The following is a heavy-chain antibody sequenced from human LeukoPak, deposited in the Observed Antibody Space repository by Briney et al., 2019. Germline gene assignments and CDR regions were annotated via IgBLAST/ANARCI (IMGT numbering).Heavy chain of an antibody. D-gene: IGHD3-16*01. J-gene: IGHJ4*02. Sequence: GGSLRLSCEASGFNFADYAMHWVRQAPGKGPEYVSGINWKGGIGYADSVKGRFTISRDNSRNTLFLDMNSLRAEDTALYFCAKEEERFAAWGYFDSWGQGSLVTVSS. V-gene: IGHV3-9*01. CDR3: AKEEERFAAWGYFDS. CDR1: GFNFADYA. CDR2: INWKGGI.